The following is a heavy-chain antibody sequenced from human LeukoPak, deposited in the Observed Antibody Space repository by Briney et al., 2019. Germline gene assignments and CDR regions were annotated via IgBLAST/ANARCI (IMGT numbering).Heavy chain of an antibody. CDR2: ITRSGDYM. Sequence: GGSLRLSCAASGFTVSSNYMNWVRQAPGRGLEWVSSITRSGDYMYYVDSLKGRFTTSGDNGKNSLFLQMDSLRVEDTAVYYCVRGDTRDLWGQGTLVTVSS. CDR1: GFTVSSNY. V-gene: IGHV3-21*04. CDR3: VRGDTRDL. D-gene: IGHD2-2*01. J-gene: IGHJ5*02.